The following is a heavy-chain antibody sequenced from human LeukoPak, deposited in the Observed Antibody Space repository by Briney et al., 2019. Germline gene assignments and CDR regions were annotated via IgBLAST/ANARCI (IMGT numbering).Heavy chain of an antibody. Sequence: ASVKVSCKASGYTFTGYYMHWVRQAPGQGLEWMGWINPNSGGTNYAQKFQGRVAMTRDTSISTAYMELSRLRSDDTAVYYCARVKNYYDSSGYLYYFDYWGQGTLVTVSS. CDR3: ARVKNYYDSSGYLYYFDY. CDR2: INPNSGGT. J-gene: IGHJ4*02. V-gene: IGHV1-2*02. D-gene: IGHD3-22*01. CDR1: GYTFTGYY.